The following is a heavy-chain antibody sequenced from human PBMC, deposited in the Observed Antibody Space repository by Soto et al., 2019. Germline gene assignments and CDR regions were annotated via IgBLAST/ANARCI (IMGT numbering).Heavy chain of an antibody. CDR3: AREHYNAYADY. CDR2: IYHSGTI. D-gene: IGHD3-16*01. J-gene: IGHJ4*02. V-gene: IGHV4-30-2*01. Sequence: QLQLQESGSGLVKPSQTLSLTCTVSGGSISSGDYSWSWIRQPPGKGLEWIGYIYHSGTIYYNPFLKSRLTISLDRSKNQFSLKLSSVTAADTAVYYCAREHYNAYADYLGPGTLVTVSS. CDR1: GGSISSGDYS.